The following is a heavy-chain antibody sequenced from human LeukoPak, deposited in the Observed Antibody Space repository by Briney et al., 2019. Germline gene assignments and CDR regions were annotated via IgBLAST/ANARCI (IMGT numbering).Heavy chain of an antibody. CDR2: INPNSGGT. CDR3: ARGLTYSSSNDAFDI. Sequence: ASVKVSCKASRYTFTGYYMHWVRQAPGQGLEWMGWINPNSGGTNYAQKFQGRVTMTRDTSISTAYMELSRLRSDDTAVYYCARGLTYSSSNDAFDIWGQGTMVTVSS. J-gene: IGHJ3*02. V-gene: IGHV1-2*02. D-gene: IGHD6-6*01. CDR1: RYTFTGYY.